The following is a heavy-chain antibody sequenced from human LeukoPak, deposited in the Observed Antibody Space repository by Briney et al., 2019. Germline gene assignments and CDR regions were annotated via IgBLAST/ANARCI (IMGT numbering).Heavy chain of an antibody. V-gene: IGHV4-30-2*01. CDR3: ARVSAAIEAFDI. J-gene: IGHJ3*02. CDR2: IYHSGST. Sequence: SQTLSLTCTVSGGSISSGGYYWSWIRQPPGKGLEWIGYIYHSGSTYYNPSLKSRVTISVDRSKNQFSLKLSSVTAADTAVYYCARVSAAIEAFDIWGQGTMGTVSS. D-gene: IGHD2-2*01. CDR1: GGSISSGGYY.